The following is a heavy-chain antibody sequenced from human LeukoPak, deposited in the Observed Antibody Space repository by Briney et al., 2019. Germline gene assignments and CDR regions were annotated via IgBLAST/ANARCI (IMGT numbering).Heavy chain of an antibody. CDR2: INPKSGFT. CDR1: GYIFSDYY. D-gene: IGHD3-16*01. CDR3: ARPQGAHYWYFDL. Sequence: ASVKVSCKASGYIFSDYYIHWVRQAPGQGLEWMGLINPKSGFTDYSQKLQGRVTMTRDTSISTAYMELSRLRSDDTAVYYCARPQGAHYWYFDLWGRGSLVTVSS. J-gene: IGHJ2*01. V-gene: IGHV1-2*02.